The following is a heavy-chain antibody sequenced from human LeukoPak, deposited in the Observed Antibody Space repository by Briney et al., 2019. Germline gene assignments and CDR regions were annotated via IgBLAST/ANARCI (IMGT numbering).Heavy chain of an antibody. CDR3: AREVEYYDSSGYRPHAFDI. CDR2: ISYSGGP. D-gene: IGHD3-22*01. Sequence: PSETLSLTCTVSGGSISSSNYYWGWTRQPPGKGLEWFGSISYSGGPSYHPSLRRRVTISVDTSKNQFSLKLNSVTAADTAVYYCAREVEYYDSSGYRPHAFDIWGQGTVVTVSS. V-gene: IGHV4-39*02. CDR1: GGSISSSNYY. J-gene: IGHJ3*02.